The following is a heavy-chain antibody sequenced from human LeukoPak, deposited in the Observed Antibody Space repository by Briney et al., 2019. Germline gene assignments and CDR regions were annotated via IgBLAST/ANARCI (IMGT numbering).Heavy chain of an antibody. CDR1: GYSFTNYW. Sequence: GESLKISCKGSGYSFTNYWIGWVRQMPGKGLEWMGIIYPGDSDTRYSPSFQGQVTILADKSITTAYLQWSSLKASDTAIYYCARRGAPDDSTSYYYDAFDIWGQGTMVTVSS. V-gene: IGHV5-51*01. D-gene: IGHD3-22*01. CDR2: IYPGDSDT. J-gene: IGHJ3*02. CDR3: ARRGAPDDSTSYYYDAFDI.